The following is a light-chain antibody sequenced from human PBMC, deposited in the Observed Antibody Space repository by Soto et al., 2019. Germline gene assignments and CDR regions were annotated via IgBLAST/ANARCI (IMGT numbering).Light chain of an antibody. J-gene: IGLJ2*01. CDR2: GNS. CDR1: SSNIGAGYD. Sequence: QPVLTQPPSVSGAPGQRVTISCPGSSSNIGAGYDVHWYQQLPGTAPKLLIYGNSNRPSGVPDRFSGSKSGTSASLAITGLQAEDEADYYCQSYDSSLSNSGVFGGGTKLTVL. V-gene: IGLV1-40*01. CDR3: QSYDSSLSNSGV.